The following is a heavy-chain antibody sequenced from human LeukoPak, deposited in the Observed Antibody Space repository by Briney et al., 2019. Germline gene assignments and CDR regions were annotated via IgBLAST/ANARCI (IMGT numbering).Heavy chain of an antibody. CDR3: AGDQYDTWSRRGNFDS. V-gene: IGHV3-7*03. CDR1: GFSFGKYW. D-gene: IGHD3/OR15-3a*01. CDR2: IKLDGSEK. J-gene: IGHJ4*02. Sequence: GGSLRLSCVASGFSFGKYWMSWVRQAPGKGLERVANIKLDGSEKNYVDSVKGRFTISRDNTKNSLYLQMNSLRAEDTAVFYCAGDQYDTWSRRGNFDSWGQGTLVIVSS.